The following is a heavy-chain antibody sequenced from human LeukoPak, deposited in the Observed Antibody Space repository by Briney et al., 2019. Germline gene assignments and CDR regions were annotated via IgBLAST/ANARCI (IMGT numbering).Heavy chain of an antibody. Sequence: GGSLRLSCAASGFTFKKYAIHWVRQAPGKGLEWVAVISYDGPKKYYADSVRGRFTISRDNSKSTLSLQMNSLRAEDTAIYYCATYRQVLLPFESWGQGTLVTVSS. CDR1: GFTFKKYA. J-gene: IGHJ4*02. D-gene: IGHD2-8*02. CDR3: ATYRQVLLPFES. CDR2: ISYDGPKK. V-gene: IGHV3-30*04.